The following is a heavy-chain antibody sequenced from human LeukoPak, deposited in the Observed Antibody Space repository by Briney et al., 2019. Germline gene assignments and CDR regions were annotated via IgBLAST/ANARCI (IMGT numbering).Heavy chain of an antibody. CDR3: ARQAYGGNSRTFDI. J-gene: IGHJ3*02. V-gene: IGHV5-51*01. Sequence: GESLKISCKGSGYSFTNYWIGWVRQMPGKGLEWMGIIYPGDSNARYSPSFQGQVIISADKSINTAYLQWSSVKASDTAMYYCARQAYGGNSRTFDIWGQGTMVTVSS. D-gene: IGHD4-23*01. CDR2: IYPGDSNA. CDR1: GYSFTNYW.